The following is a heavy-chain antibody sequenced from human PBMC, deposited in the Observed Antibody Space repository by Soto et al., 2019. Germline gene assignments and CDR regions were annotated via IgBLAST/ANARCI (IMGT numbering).Heavy chain of an antibody. V-gene: IGHV3-33*01. Sequence: QVQLVESGGGVVQPGRSLRLSCAASGFTFSSYGMHWVRQAPGKGLEGVAVIWYDGSNKYYADSVKGRFTISRDNSKNTLYLQMNSLRAEDTAVYYCARGTMANAFDIWGQGTMVTVSS. D-gene: IGHD3-10*01. CDR3: ARGTMANAFDI. J-gene: IGHJ3*02. CDR2: IWYDGSNK. CDR1: GFTFSSYG.